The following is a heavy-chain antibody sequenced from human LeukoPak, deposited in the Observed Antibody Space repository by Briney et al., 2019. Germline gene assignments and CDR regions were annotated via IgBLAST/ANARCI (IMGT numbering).Heavy chain of an antibody. J-gene: IGHJ4*02. CDR1: GFIVSNFY. CDR3: ARGRYVGLLDY. D-gene: IGHD2-15*01. CDR2: MYGGGAS. Sequence: GGSLRLSCAASGFIVSNFYMSWVRQAPGKGLEWVSVMYGGGASYYTDSVKGRFTISRDNSKNTLYLQMNSLRTEDTAVYYCARGRYVGLLDYWGQGTLVTVSS. V-gene: IGHV3-53*01.